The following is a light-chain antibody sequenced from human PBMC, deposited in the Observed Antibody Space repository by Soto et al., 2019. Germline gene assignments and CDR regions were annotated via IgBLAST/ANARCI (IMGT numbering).Light chain of an antibody. CDR2: GAS. V-gene: IGKV3-20*01. CDR1: QSVSSNN. J-gene: IGKJ3*01. Sequence: EIVLTQSPGTLSLSPGERATLSCRASQSVSSNNLAWYQQRPGQAPRVVIYGASTRATGIPERFSGSGSGTDFTLTVSSLQPEDLATYYCQQLFTYPPTFGPGTKVDIK. CDR3: QQLFTYPPT.